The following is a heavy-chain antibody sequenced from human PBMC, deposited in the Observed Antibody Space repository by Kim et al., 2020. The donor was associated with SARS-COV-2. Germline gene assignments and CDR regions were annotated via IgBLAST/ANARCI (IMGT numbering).Heavy chain of an antibody. Sequence: GGSLRLSCAASGFTVSSNYMSWVRQAPGKGLEWVSVIYSGGSTYYADSVKGRFTISRDNSKNTLYLQMNSLRAEDTAVYYCARDPPHYYDSSGSLGYWGQGTLVTVSS. D-gene: IGHD3-22*01. CDR2: IYSGGST. CDR3: ARDPPHYYDSSGSLGY. J-gene: IGHJ4*02. V-gene: IGHV3-53*01. CDR1: GFTVSSNY.